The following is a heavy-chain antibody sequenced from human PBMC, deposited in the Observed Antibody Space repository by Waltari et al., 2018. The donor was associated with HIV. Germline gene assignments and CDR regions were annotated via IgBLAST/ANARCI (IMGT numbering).Heavy chain of an antibody. Sequence: EVQLVESGGKLVQPGGSLRLSCLASGFTFSDYSMNWVGQGPGKGLEWVADISATGTTIFYANSVKVRFTVSRDNFENSLYLHMISLRAEDTGDYYCARCETVVTPFINKYLGLDVWGPGTTVTVSS. CDR1: GFTFSDYS. D-gene: IGHD2-15*01. V-gene: IGHV3-48*01. J-gene: IGHJ6*02. CDR3: ARCETVVTPFINKYLGLDV. CDR2: ISATGTTI.